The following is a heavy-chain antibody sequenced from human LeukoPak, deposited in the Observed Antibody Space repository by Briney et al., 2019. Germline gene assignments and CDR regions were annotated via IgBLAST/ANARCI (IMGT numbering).Heavy chain of an antibody. CDR2: IYYSGST. Sequence: SETLSLTCTVSGGSISSYYWSWIRQPPGKGLEWIGYIYYSGSTNYNPSLKSRVTMSVDTSKNQFSLKLSSVTAADTAVYYCARVSPVEMATIYFDYWGQGTLVTVSS. D-gene: IGHD5-24*01. J-gene: IGHJ4*02. CDR1: GGSISSYY. V-gene: IGHV4-59*12. CDR3: ARVSPVEMATIYFDY.